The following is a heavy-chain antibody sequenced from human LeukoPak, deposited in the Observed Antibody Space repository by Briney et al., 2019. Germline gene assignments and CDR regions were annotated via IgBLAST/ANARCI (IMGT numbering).Heavy chain of an antibody. V-gene: IGHV3-23*01. J-gene: IGHJ4*02. D-gene: IGHD4-17*01. CDR3: AKPGLYGDLVY. Sequence: GGSLRLSCAASGFTFSSYGMSWVRQAPGKGLEWVSAISGSGGSTYYADSVKGRFTISRDNSKNTRYLQMNSLRAEDTAVYYCAKPGLYGDLVYWGQGTLVTVSS. CDR1: GFTFSSYG. CDR2: ISGSGGST.